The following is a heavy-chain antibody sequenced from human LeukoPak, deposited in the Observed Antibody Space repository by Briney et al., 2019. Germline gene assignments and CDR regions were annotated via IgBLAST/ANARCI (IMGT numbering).Heavy chain of an antibody. CDR3: ARVYDSSGYYAPFDY. CDR2: INPNSGGT. V-gene: IGHV1-2*02. Sequence: ASVKVSCKASGYTFTGYYMHWVRQAPGQGLEWMGWINPNSGGTNYAQKFQGRVTMTRDTSISTAYMELSRLRSGDTAVYYCARVYDSSGYYAPFDYWGQGTLVTVSS. D-gene: IGHD3-22*01. J-gene: IGHJ4*02. CDR1: GYTFTGYY.